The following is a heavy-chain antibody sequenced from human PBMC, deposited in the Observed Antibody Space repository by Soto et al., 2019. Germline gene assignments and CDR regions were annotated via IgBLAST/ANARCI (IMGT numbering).Heavy chain of an antibody. CDR2: ISGSGGST. CDR3: AKGVVPAARVAYYFDY. D-gene: IGHD2-2*01. CDR1: GFTFSSYA. Sequence: EVQLLESGGGLVQPGGSLRLSCAASGFTFSSYAMSWVRQAPGKGLEWVSAISGSGGSTYYADSVKGRFTISRDNSKNTLYLQMNSLRAEDTAVYYCAKGVVPAARVAYYFDYWGQGTLVTVSS. J-gene: IGHJ4*02. V-gene: IGHV3-23*01.